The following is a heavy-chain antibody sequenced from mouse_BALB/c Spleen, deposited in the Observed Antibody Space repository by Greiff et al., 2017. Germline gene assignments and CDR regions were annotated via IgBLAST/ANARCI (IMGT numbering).Heavy chain of an antibody. CDR2: INSNGGST. CDR1: GFTFSSYG. CDR3: AREQAYYGNYGRFAY. Sequence: EVKLVESGGGLVQPGGSLKLSCAASGFTFSSYGMSWVRQTPDKRLELVATINSNGGSTYYPDSVKGRFTISRDNAKNTLYLQMSSLKSEDTAMYYCAREQAYYGNYGRFAYWGQGTLVTVSA. J-gene: IGHJ3*01. D-gene: IGHD2-1*01. V-gene: IGHV5-6-3*01.